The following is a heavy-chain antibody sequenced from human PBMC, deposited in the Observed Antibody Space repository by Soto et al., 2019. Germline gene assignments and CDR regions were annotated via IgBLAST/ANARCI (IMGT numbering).Heavy chain of an antibody. CDR2: ISYDGSNT. Sequence: PGGSLRLSCAASEFTFSTYGMHWVRQAPGKGLEWVAVISYDGSNTYYADSVKGRFTISRDNSKNTLYLQMNSLRADDTAVYYCAKSYDSSGNDAFDIWGQGTMVTVSS. V-gene: IGHV3-30*18. J-gene: IGHJ3*02. CDR1: EFTFSTYG. CDR3: AKSYDSSGNDAFDI. D-gene: IGHD3-22*01.